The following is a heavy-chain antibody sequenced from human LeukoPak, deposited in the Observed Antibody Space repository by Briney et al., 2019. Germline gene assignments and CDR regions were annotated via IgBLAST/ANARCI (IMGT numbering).Heavy chain of an antibody. CDR3: ARVGSSWYPPYYYYYMDV. Sequence: ASVKVSCKASGYTFTSYDINWVRQATGQGLEWMGWMNPNSGNTGYAQKFQGRVTIARNTSISTAYMELSSLRSEDTAVYYCARVGSSWYPPYYYYYMDVWSKGTTVTVSS. CDR2: MNPNSGNT. CDR1: GYTFTSYD. D-gene: IGHD6-13*01. V-gene: IGHV1-8*03. J-gene: IGHJ6*03.